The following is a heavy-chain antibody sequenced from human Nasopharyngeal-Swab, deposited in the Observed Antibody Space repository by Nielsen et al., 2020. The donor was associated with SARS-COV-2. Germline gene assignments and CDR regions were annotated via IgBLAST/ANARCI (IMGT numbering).Heavy chain of an antibody. J-gene: IGHJ4*02. CDR3: ARMDHIVVVPAAPGGADY. CDR2: ISSSSSYI. Sequence: WIRQPPGKGLEWVSSISSSSSYIYYADSVKGRFTISRDNAKNSLYLQMPSLSAEDTAVYYCARMDHIVVVPAAPGGADYWGQGTLVTVSS. V-gene: IGHV3-21*01. D-gene: IGHD2-2*01.